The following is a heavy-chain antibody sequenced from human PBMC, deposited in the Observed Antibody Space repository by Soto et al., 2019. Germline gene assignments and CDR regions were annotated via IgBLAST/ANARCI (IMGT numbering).Heavy chain of an antibody. D-gene: IGHD6-6*01. V-gene: IGHV4-59*01. CDR3: ERVDRAYSSSSVTKYHYYYGMDV. J-gene: IGHJ6*02. Sequence: PSETLSLTCTVSGGSISSYYWSWVRQPPGKGLEWIGYIYYSGSTNYNPSLKSRVSIAVDTSKNQFSLKLSSVTAADTAVYYCERVDRAYSSSSVTKYHYYYGMDVWGQGNTVTVSS. CDR2: IYYSGST. CDR1: GGSISSYY.